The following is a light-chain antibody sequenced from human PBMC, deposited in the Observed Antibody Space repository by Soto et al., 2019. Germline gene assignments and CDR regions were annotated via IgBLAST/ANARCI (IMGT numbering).Light chain of an antibody. CDR1: TSNVGDYNY. CDR3: CSFAGSSTWV. J-gene: IGLJ3*02. V-gene: IGLV2-11*01. Sequence: QSALTQPRSVSGSPGQSVTISCTGTTSNVGDYNYISWYQQHPGKAPKLMIYDVSKRPSGVPDRFSASKSDNTASLTISGLQAEDEADYYCCSFAGSSTWVFGGGTKLTVL. CDR2: DVS.